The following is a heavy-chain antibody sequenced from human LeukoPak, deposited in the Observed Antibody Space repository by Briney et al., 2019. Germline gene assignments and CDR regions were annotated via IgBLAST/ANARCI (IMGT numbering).Heavy chain of an antibody. D-gene: IGHD3-10*01. CDR2: ISGSGGST. CDR1: GFTFSSYA. V-gene: IGHV3-23*01. CDR3: AREMSGHSLDY. J-gene: IGHJ4*02. Sequence: GGSLRLSCAASGFTFSSYATSWVRQAPGKGLEWVSAISGSGGSTYYADSVKGRFAISRDNSKNTLYLQMNSLRAEDTAVYYCAREMSGHSLDYWGQGTLVTVSS.